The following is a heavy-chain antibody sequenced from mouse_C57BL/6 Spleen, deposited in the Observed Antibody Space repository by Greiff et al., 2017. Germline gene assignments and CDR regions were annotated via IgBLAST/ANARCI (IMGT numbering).Heavy chain of an antibody. J-gene: IGHJ3*01. D-gene: IGHD2-5*01. CDR2: IDPENGDT. CDR3: THSNSWFAY. Sequence: VQLQQSGAELVRPGASVKLSCTASGFNIKDDYMHWVKQRPEQGLEWIGWIDPENGDTEYASKFQGKATITAYTSSNTASLQLSSLTSEDTAVYYCTHSNSWFAYWGQGTLVTVSA. V-gene: IGHV14-4*01. CDR1: GFNIKDDY.